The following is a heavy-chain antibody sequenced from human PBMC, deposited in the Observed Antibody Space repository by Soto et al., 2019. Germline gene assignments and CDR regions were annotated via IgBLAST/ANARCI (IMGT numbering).Heavy chain of an antibody. CDR2: ISYDGSNK. CDR1: GFTFSSYG. D-gene: IGHD3-10*01. V-gene: IGHV3-30*18. CDR3: AKEGGYYGSGSYSVGENYYGMDV. J-gene: IGHJ6*02. Sequence: QVQLVESGGGVVQTGRSLRLSCAASGFTFSSYGMHWVRQAPGKGLEWVAVISYDGSNKYYADSVKGRFTISRDNSKNTLYLQMNGLGAEDTAVYYCAKEGGYYGSGSYSVGENYYGMDVWGQGTTVTVSS.